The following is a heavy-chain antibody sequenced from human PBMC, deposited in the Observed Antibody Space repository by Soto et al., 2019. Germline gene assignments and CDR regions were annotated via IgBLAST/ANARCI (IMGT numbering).Heavy chain of an antibody. CDR2: IYPGDSDT. CDR3: ARQDGFALLYFDY. Sequence: PGESLKISCKGSGYSFTNYWIAWVRQMPGKGLEWMGIIYPGDSDTRYSPSFQGRVTISADKSISTAYLQWSSLKASDTAMYYCARQDGFALLYFDYWRHGPLVTACS. V-gene: IGHV5-51*01. CDR1: GYSFTNYW. D-gene: IGHD5-12*01. J-gene: IGHJ4*01.